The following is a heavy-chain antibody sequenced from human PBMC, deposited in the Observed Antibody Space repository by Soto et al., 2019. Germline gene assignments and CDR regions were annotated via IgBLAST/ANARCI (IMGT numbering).Heavy chain of an antibody. CDR2: INAGNGNT. CDR3: ARDRRCGWYRVEY. J-gene: IGHJ4*02. Sequence: QVQLVQSGAEVKKPGASVKVSCKASGYTFTSYAMHWVRQAPGQRLEWMGWINAGNGNTKYSHKSQGRAPITRDTSAGTPYMELSSLSSEDTAVYYCARDRRCGWYRVEYWGQGPLVTVSS. CDR1: GYTFTSYA. V-gene: IGHV1-3*01. D-gene: IGHD6-19*01.